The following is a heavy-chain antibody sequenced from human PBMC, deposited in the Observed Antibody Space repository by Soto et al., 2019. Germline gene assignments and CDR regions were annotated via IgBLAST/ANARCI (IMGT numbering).Heavy chain of an antibody. CDR1: GGTFSSYA. CDR2: IIPIFGTA. Sequence: SVKVSCKASGGTFSSYAISWVRQAPGQGLEWMGGIIPIFGTANYAQKFQGRVTITADESTSTAYMELSSLRSEDMAVYYCARVRYFDWSYFDYWGQGTLVTVSS. V-gene: IGHV1-69*13. CDR3: ARVRYFDWSYFDY. J-gene: IGHJ4*02. D-gene: IGHD3-9*01.